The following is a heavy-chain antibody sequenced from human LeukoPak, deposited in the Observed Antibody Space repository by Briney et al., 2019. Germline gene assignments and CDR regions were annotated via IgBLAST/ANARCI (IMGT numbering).Heavy chain of an antibody. CDR3: ARGATYYYDSSGYYFY. J-gene: IGHJ4*02. D-gene: IGHD3-22*01. CDR2: TNSDGSST. V-gene: IGHV3-74*01. CDR1: GFTFSSYW. Sequence: GGSLRLSCAASGFTFSSYWMHWVRQAPGKGVVWVSRTNSDGSSTSYADSVKGRFTISRDNAKNTLYLQMNSLRAEDTAVYYCARGATYYYDSSGYYFYWGQGTLVTVSS.